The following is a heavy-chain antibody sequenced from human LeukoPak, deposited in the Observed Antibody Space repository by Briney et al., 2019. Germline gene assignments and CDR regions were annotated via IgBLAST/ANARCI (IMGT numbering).Heavy chain of an antibody. CDR3: AKPQGPYGSGSANFDY. CDR2: ISYDGSNK. V-gene: IGHV3-30*18. CDR1: GFTFSSYG. J-gene: IGHJ4*02. Sequence: GGSLRLSCAASGFTFSSYGMHWVRQAPGKGLEWVAVISYDGSNKYYADSVKGRFTISRDNSKNTLYLQMNSLRAEDTAVYYCAKPQGPYGSGSANFDYWGQGTLVTVSS. D-gene: IGHD3-10*01.